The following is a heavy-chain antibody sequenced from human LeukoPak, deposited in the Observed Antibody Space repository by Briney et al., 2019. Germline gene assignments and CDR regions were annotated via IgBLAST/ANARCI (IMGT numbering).Heavy chain of an antibody. J-gene: IGHJ6*03. D-gene: IGHD6-13*01. CDR2: IYTSGST. V-gene: IGHV4-4*07. CDR3: ASIAAAGTNYYYMDV. Sequence: PSETLSLTCTVSGGSISSYYWSWIRQPAGKGLEWIGRIYTSGSTNYNPSLKSRVTMSVDTSKYQFSLKLSSVTAADTAVYYCASIAAAGTNYYYMDVWGKGTTVTVSS. CDR1: GGSISSYY.